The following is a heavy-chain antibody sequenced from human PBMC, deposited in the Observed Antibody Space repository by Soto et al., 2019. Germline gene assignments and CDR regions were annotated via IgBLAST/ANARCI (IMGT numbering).Heavy chain of an antibody. CDR1: GFTFSSYG. CDR3: AKDQPRDYVWGSYRQYYYYGMDV. CDR2: ISYDGSNK. V-gene: IGHV3-30*18. J-gene: IGHJ6*02. Sequence: GGSLRLSCAASGFTFSSYGMHWVRQAPGKGLEWVAVISYDGSNKYYADSVKGRFTISRDNSKNTLYLQMNSLRAEDTAVYYCAKDQPRDYVWGSYRQYYYYGMDVWGQGTTVTVSS. D-gene: IGHD3-16*02.